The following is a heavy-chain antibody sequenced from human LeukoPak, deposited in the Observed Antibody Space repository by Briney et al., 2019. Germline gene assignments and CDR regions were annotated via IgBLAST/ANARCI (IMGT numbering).Heavy chain of an antibody. D-gene: IGHD6-19*01. Sequence: GGSLRLSCAASGFTFSSYAMSWVRQAPGKGLEWVAVISYDGSNKYYADSVKGRFTISRDNSKNTLYVQMNSLRAEDTAVYYCARDPYYSSGWRYYFDYWGQGTLVTVSS. V-gene: IGHV3-30-3*01. CDR3: ARDPYYSSGWRYYFDY. J-gene: IGHJ4*02. CDR2: ISYDGSNK. CDR1: GFTFSSYA.